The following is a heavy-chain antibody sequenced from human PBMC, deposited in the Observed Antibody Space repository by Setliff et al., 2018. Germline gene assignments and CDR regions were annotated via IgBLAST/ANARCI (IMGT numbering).Heavy chain of an antibody. V-gene: IGHV3-23*01. J-gene: IGHJ3*01. CDR1: GFTFSDYY. Sequence: PGGSLRLSCAASGFTFSDYYMSWIRQAPGKGLEWVSGLNDVGHNTYYADSVKGRFTISRDNSKNTLYLQMNSLRAEDAAVYYCAKHVLSSGWPNDAFDFWGQGTMVTVSS. CDR3: AKHVLSSGWPNDAFDF. D-gene: IGHD6-25*01. CDR2: LNDVGHNT.